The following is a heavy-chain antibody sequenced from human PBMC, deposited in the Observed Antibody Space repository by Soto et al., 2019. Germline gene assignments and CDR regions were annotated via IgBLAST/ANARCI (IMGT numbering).Heavy chain of an antibody. CDR2: ISSSSYYI. D-gene: IGHD1-26*01. CDR3: ARQTSTGSYRNFDS. J-gene: IGHJ4*02. V-gene: IGHV3-21*01. Sequence: GTLSLSGAASGFSISPYTMYWVRQAPGKGLEWVSSISSSSYYIYYADSVKGRFTISRDNAKNSLSLQMSSLRAEDTAVYYCARQTSTGSYRNFDSWGRGTLVTVSS. CDR1: GFSISPYT.